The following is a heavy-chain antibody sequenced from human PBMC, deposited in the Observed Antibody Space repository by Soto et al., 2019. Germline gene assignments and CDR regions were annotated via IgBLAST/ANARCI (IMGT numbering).Heavy chain of an antibody. CDR1: GFTFSSYA. D-gene: IGHD6-19*01. J-gene: IGHJ4*02. V-gene: IGHV3-23*01. Sequence: EVQLLESGGGLVQPGGSLRLSCAASGFTFSSYAMNWVRQAPGKGLEWVSVISASGGSTYYADSVKGRFTISRDNSKNTLYLQMNSLRADDTAVYYCASRSSGWYFDYWGQGTLVTVSS. CDR2: ISASGGST. CDR3: ASRSSGWYFDY.